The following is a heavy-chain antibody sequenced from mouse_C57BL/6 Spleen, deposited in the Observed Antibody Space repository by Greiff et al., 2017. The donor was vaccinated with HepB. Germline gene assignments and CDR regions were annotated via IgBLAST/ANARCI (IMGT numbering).Heavy chain of an antibody. V-gene: IGHV1-19*01. CDR2: INPYNGGT. Sequence: VQLQQSGPVLVKPGASVKMSCKASGYTFTDYYMNWVKQSHGKSLEWIGVINPYNGGTSYNQKFKGKATLTVDKSSSTAYMELNSLTSEDSAVYYCARSEPSAWFAYWGQGTLVTVSA. CDR3: ARSEPSAWFAY. J-gene: IGHJ3*01. CDR1: GYTFTDYY.